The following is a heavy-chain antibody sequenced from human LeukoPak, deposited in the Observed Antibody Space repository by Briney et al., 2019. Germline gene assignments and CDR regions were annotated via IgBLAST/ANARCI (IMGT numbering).Heavy chain of an antibody. Sequence: PGGSLELSFATSGFPFSRYWMTWVRPAPGKGLGWVAYIKQEGSERYYGDSVEGRVTISRDNARNSVYLQMNSLRAEDTATYYCARSESTMTTWSMDYWGQGILVTVSS. V-gene: IGHV3-7*01. CDR1: GFPFSRYW. D-gene: IGHD5-24*01. CDR3: ARSESTMTTWSMDY. J-gene: IGHJ4*02. CDR2: IKQEGSER.